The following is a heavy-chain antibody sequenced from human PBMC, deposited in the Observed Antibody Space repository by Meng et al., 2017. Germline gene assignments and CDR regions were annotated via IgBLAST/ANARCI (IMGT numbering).Heavy chain of an antibody. CDR2: ISGSGGST. CDR1: GFTFSSYA. D-gene: IGHD3-10*01. Sequence: GGSLRLSCAASGFTFSSYAMSWVRQAPGKGLEWVSAISGSGGSTYYADSVKGRFTISRDNSKNTLYLQMNSLRAENTAVYYCAKALWFGELSLDYWGQGTLVTVSS. CDR3: AKALWFGELSLDY. J-gene: IGHJ4*02. V-gene: IGHV3-23*01.